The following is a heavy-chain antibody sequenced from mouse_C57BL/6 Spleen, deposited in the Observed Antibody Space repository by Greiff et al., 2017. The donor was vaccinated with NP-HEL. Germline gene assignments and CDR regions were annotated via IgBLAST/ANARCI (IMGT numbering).Heavy chain of an antibody. D-gene: IGHD1-1*01. CDR3: ARVPSYYGSSHWYFDV. Sequence: VQLQESGAELVKPGASVKISCKASGYAFSSYWMNWVKQRPGKGLEWIGQIYPGDGDTNYNGKFKGKATLTADKSSSTAYMQLSSLTSEDSAVYFCARVPSYYGSSHWYFDVWGTGTTVTVSS. CDR2: IYPGDGDT. V-gene: IGHV1-80*01. J-gene: IGHJ1*03. CDR1: GYAFSSYW.